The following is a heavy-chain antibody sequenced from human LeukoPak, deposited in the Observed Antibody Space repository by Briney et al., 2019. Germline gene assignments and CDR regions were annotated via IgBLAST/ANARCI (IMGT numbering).Heavy chain of an antibody. CDR1: GFTFSSCS. V-gene: IGHV3-21*01. CDR3: AREDYFDY. J-gene: IGHJ4*02. CDR2: ISTSSSYI. Sequence: GGSLRLSCAASGFTFSSCSMNWVRRAPGKGLEWVSSISTSSSYIYYADSVKGRFTLSRDNAKNSLYLQMNSLRAEDTAVYYCAREDYFDYWGQGTLVTVSS.